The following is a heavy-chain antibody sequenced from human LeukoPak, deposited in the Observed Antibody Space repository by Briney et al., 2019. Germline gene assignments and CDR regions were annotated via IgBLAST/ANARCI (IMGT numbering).Heavy chain of an antibody. Sequence: SETLSLTCAVYGGSFSGYYWSWIRQPPGKGLEWIGEINHSGSTNYNPSLKSRVTISVDTSKNQFSLKLSSVTAADTAVYYCASSILVGAQLSEGIDAFDIWGQGTMVTVSS. CDR2: INHSGST. CDR1: GGSFSGYY. V-gene: IGHV4-34*01. J-gene: IGHJ3*02. CDR3: ASSILVGAQLSEGIDAFDI. D-gene: IGHD1-26*01.